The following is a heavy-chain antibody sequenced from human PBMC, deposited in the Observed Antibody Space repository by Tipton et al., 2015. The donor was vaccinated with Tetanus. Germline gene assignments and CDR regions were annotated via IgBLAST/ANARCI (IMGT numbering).Heavy chain of an antibody. CDR1: GFTLSRFG. J-gene: IGHJ4*02. CDR2: LSSTSTYI. Sequence: SLRLSCAVSGFTLSRFGMNWVRQAPGKGLEWISSLSSTSTYIYYATSVKGRFTISRDNAKNSLFLQMNSLRAEDTAIYYCVSGSSLDYWGQGTLVTVS. CDR3: VSGSSLDY. V-gene: IGHV3-21*01. D-gene: IGHD6-19*01.